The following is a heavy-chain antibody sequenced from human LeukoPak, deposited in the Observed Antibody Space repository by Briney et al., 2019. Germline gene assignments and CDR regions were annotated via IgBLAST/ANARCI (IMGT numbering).Heavy chain of an antibody. CDR1: GGSIISYY. Sequence: PSEALSLTCTVSGGSIISYYWSWIRQPPGKGLEWIGYIYYSGSTNYNPSLKSRVTISVETSKNEFSLKLRSVTAADTAVYYCARVTGYRIEDYFDYWGQGTLVTVSS. V-gene: IGHV4-59*01. J-gene: IGHJ4*02. CDR3: ARVTGYRIEDYFDY. D-gene: IGHD6-13*01. CDR2: IYYSGST.